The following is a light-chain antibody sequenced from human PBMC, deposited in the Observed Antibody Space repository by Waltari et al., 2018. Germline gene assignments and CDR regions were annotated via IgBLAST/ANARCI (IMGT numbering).Light chain of an antibody. J-gene: IGKJ4*01. CDR1: QAISSY. CDR3: QQVKSYPLT. CDR2: GAS. V-gene: IGKV1-9*01. Sequence: DIQLTQSPSFLSASVGPRITITCRASQAISSYLAWYQQKPGRAPKGLISGASSLQSGVTSRFSGSGAGTEFNLTISSLQPEDSATYYCQQVKSYPLTFGGGTKVEIK.